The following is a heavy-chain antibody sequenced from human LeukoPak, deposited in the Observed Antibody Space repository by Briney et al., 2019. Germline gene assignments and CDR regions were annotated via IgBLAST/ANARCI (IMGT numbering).Heavy chain of an antibody. Sequence: GGSLRLSCAASGFTVSSNYMSWVRQAPGKGLEWVSVIYSGGSTYYADSVKGRFTISRDNSKNTLYLQMNSLRAEDTAVYYCAREPPDYYYYGMDVWGQGTTDTVSS. CDR1: GFTVSSNY. J-gene: IGHJ6*02. V-gene: IGHV3-53*01. CDR3: AREPPDYYYYGMDV. CDR2: IYSGGST.